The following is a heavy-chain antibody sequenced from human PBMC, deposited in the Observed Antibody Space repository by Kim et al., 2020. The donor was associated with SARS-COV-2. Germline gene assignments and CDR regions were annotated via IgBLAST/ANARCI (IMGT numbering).Heavy chain of an antibody. CDR1: GFTFDDYA. V-gene: IGHV3-9*01. CDR2: ISWNSGSI. J-gene: IGHJ6*02. Sequence: GGSLRLSCAASGFTFDDYAMNWVRQAPGKGLEWVSGISWNSGSIDYADSVKGRFTISRDNTKNSLYLQMNSLRAEDTALYYCAKARTQEYYDILTGYYTVRYYYYGMDVWGQGTTVTVSS. D-gene: IGHD3-9*01. CDR3: AKARTQEYYDILTGYYTVRYYYYGMDV.